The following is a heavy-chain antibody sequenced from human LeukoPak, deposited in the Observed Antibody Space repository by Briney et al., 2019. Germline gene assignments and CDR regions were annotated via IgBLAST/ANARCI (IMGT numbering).Heavy chain of an antibody. CDR1: GGSISSASYY. V-gene: IGHV4-61*02. J-gene: IGHJ5*02. D-gene: IGHD4-17*01. Sequence: SETLSLTCTVSGGSISSASYYWSWIRQPAGKGLEWIGRIYTSGSTNYNPSLKSRVTISIDTSKNQFSLKLSSVNAADTAVYYCARRYGDYGYGWFDPWGQGTLVTVSS. CDR2: IYTSGST. CDR3: ARRYGDYGYGWFDP.